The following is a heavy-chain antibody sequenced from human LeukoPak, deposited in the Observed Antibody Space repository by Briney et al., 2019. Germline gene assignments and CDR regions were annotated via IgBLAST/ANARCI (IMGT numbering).Heavy chain of an antibody. CDR2: INHSGST. Sequence: SETLSLTCAVYGGSFSGYYWSWIRQPPGKGLEWIGGINHSGSTNYNPSLKSRVTISVDTSKNQFSLKLSSVTAADTAVYYCARSRKLAHYYYGMDVWGQGTTVTVSS. CDR1: GGSFSGYY. J-gene: IGHJ6*02. V-gene: IGHV4-34*01. D-gene: IGHD6-13*01. CDR3: ARSRKLAHYYYGMDV.